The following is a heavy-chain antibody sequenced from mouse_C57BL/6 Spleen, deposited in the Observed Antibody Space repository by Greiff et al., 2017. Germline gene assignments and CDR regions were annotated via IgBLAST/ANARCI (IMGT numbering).Heavy chain of an antibody. V-gene: IGHV1-69*01. D-gene: IGHD2-4*01. CDR2: IDPSDSYT. Sequence: QQSCKASGYTFTSYWMHWVKQRPGQGLEWIGEIDPSDSYTNYNQKFKGKSTLTVDKSSSTAYMQLSSLTSEDSAVYYCARGGDYDGWFAYWGQGTLVTVSA. CDR3: ARGGDYDGWFAY. CDR1: GYTFTSYW. J-gene: IGHJ3*01.